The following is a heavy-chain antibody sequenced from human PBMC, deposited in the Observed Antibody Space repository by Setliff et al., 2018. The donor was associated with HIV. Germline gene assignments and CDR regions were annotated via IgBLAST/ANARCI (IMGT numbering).Heavy chain of an antibody. D-gene: IGHD1-26*01. CDR2: IYYSGTT. J-gene: IGHJ4*02. CDR1: GASISNSNSY. Sequence: PSETLSLTCSVYGASISNSNSYWGWIRQPPGKRLEWLGSIYYSGTTYYKPSLKSRVTMSVDTSKNQFSLRLSSVTAADTAVYYCARHGWSGSYYYPFEYWGQGTLVTVSS. CDR3: ARHGWSGSYYYPFEY. V-gene: IGHV4-39*07.